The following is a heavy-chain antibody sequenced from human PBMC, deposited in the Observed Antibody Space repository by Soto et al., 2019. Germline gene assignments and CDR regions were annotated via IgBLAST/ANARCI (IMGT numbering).Heavy chain of an antibody. CDR1: GDSVSSNSAA. CDR3: ARSSHKESWFDP. Sequence: SQTLSLTCAISGDSVSSNSAAWNWIRQSPSRGLEWLGRTYYRSKWYNEYAVSVKSRITINPDTSKNQFFLQLKSVTPEDTAVYFCARSSHKESWFDPWGQGTLVTVSS. D-gene: IGHD6-13*01. V-gene: IGHV6-1*01. CDR2: TYYRSKWYN. J-gene: IGHJ5*02.